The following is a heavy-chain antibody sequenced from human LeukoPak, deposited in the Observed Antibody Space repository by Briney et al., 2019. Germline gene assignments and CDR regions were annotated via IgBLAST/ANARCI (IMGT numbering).Heavy chain of an antibody. J-gene: IGHJ4*02. CDR1: GFIFSDYY. D-gene: IGHD3-10*02. CDR2: IYSGGST. Sequence: GGSLRLSCAASGFIFSDYYMNWVRQAPGKGLEWVSVIYSGGSTYYADSVKGRFTISRDNSKNTLYLEMNSLRAEDTAVYYCARDVRGISDYWGQGTLVTVSS. CDR3: ARDVRGISDY. V-gene: IGHV3-66*01.